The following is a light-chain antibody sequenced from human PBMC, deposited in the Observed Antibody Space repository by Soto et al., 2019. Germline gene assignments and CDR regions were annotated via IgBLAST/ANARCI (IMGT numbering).Light chain of an antibody. CDR1: QSVSSSY. CDR2: GAS. J-gene: IGKJ2*01. Sequence: EFVLTQSPGTLSLSPGERATLSCRASQSVSSSYLAWYQQKPGQAPRLLIYGASNRASGIPDRFSGGASGTGFTLTISRLEPEDFAVYFCQQYGGSPRFTFGQGTKVEIK. CDR3: QQYGGSPRFT. V-gene: IGKV3-20*01.